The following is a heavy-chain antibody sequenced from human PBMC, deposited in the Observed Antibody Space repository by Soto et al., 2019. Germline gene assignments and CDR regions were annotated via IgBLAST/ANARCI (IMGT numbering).Heavy chain of an antibody. V-gene: IGHV3-21*01. D-gene: IGHD4-4*01. Sequence: EVQLVESGGGLVKPGGSLRLSCAASGFTFSSYSMNWVRQAPGKGLEWVTSISSSSSYIYYADSVKGRFTISRDNAKNSLYLQMNSLRAEDTAVYYCARSVGNYGNPWGQGTLVTVSS. CDR2: ISSSSSYI. CDR1: GFTFSSYS. CDR3: ARSVGNYGNP. J-gene: IGHJ5*02.